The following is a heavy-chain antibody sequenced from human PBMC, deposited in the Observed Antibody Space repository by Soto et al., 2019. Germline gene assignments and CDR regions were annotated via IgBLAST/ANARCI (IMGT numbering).Heavy chain of an antibody. CDR1: GFSFSSYS. CDR2: ISGRGTTT. Sequence: EVQLVESGGGSVQPGGSLRLSCEASGFSFSSYSMNWVRQAPGKGLEWVSFISGRGTTTFYADPVKARFTVSRDNAKNSLYLEVNSLRDEDTAVYYCARLGYCSSATCKYYFYYYGMDVWGQGTTVTVSS. D-gene: IGHD2-2*01. V-gene: IGHV3-48*02. J-gene: IGHJ6*02. CDR3: ARLGYCSSATCKYYFYYYGMDV.